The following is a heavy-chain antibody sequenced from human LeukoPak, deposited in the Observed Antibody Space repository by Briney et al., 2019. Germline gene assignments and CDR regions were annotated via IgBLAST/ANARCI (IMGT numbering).Heavy chain of an antibody. CDR3: ARDHYGYNSLDL. V-gene: IGHV3-74*01. J-gene: IGHJ5*02. Sequence: PGGSLRLSCAASGFTFSKYWMHWVRQPPGKGLMYVSRVKSDGTYTSYADSVKGRFTISRDNARNTLYLQTSSLRDEDTAVYYCARDHYGYNSLDLWGQGTLVTVSS. D-gene: IGHD5-24*01. CDR2: VKSDGTYT. CDR1: GFTFSKYW.